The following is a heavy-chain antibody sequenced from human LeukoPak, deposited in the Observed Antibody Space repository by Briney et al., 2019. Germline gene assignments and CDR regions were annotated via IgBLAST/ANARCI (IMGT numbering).Heavy chain of an antibody. CDR3: ARNMVGETTFDY. J-gene: IGHJ4*02. V-gene: IGHV4-4*02. CDR1: GGSISSNNW. CDR2: ISHSGST. D-gene: IGHD2/OR15-2a*01. Sequence: PSGTLSLTCAVSGGSISSNNWWSWVRQPPGKGLEWIGEISHSGSTGYNPSLKSRVTISVDKSKNHFSLKLSSVIAADTAVYYCARNMVGETTFDYWGQGTLVTVSS.